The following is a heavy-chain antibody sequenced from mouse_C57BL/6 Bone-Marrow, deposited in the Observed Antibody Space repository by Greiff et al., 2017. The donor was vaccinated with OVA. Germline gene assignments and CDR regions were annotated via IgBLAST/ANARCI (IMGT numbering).Heavy chain of an antibody. CDR3: ARGGDATFYWYFDV. V-gene: IGHV3-4*01. CDR2: ISSSGST. Sequence: ESGPALVKPSQTVSLTCTVTGYSITNGNHWWNWIRQVSGSKLEWIGYISSSGSTDSNPSLKSRISITSDTSKNQLFLQLHSVTTEDIATYYCARGGDATFYWYFDVWGTGTTVTVSS. J-gene: IGHJ1*03. CDR1: GYSITNGNHW. D-gene: IGHD6-1*01.